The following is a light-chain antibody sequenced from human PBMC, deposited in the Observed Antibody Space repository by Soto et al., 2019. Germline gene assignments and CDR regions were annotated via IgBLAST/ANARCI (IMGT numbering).Light chain of an antibody. Sequence: QSALTQPASVSGSPGQSITISCTGTSSDVGGYNYVSWYQQHPGKAPKLMIYEVSNRPSGVSIRFSGSKSGNTASLTISGLQAEDEADYYCSSYTSSTSLDVFGTETKVTVL. CDR2: EVS. CDR3: SSYTSSTSLDV. J-gene: IGLJ1*01. V-gene: IGLV2-14*01. CDR1: SSDVGGYNY.